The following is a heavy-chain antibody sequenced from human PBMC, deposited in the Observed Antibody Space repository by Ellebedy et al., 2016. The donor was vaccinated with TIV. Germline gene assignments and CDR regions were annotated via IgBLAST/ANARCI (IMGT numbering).Heavy chain of an antibody. V-gene: IGHV4-31*03. CDR3: ARGWFGSGMGV. CDR1: GGSISSGGYY. J-gene: IGHJ6*02. Sequence: SETLSLTCTVSGGSISSGGYYWSWIRQHPGKGLEWIGYIHYSGTTNYNPSLQSRVTISLDTSKNQFSLKLNSVTPEDTAVYYCARGWFGSGMGVWGQGTTVTVSS. CDR2: IHYSGTT. D-gene: IGHD3-16*01.